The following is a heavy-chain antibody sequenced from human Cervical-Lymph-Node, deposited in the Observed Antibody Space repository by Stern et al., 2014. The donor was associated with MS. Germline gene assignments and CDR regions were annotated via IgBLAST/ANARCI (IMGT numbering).Heavy chain of an antibody. CDR3: ARGLLGSDNAFDI. CDR2: ISAYNGNT. J-gene: IGHJ3*02. V-gene: IGHV1-18*01. D-gene: IGHD2-21*01. Sequence: QVQLVESGAEVKKPGASVKVSCKASGYTFTSNGISWARQAPGQGLEWKGWISAYNGNTIYAQKLQGRFTMTTDTSTSTAYMELRSLRSDATAVYYCARGLLGSDNAFDIWGQGTMVTVSS. CDR1: GYTFTSNG.